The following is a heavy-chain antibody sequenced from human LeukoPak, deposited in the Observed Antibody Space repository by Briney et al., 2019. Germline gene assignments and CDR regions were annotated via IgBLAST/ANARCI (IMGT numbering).Heavy chain of an antibody. D-gene: IGHD2-8*02. Sequence: GESLKISCKGSGYSFTSYWIGWVRQMPGKGLGWMGIIYPGDSDTRYSPSFQGQVTISADKSISTAYLQWSSLKALDTAMYYCARRGQFHPGPHEDDAFDIWGQGTMVTVSS. V-gene: IGHV5-51*01. CDR1: GYSFTSYW. CDR3: ARRGQFHPGPHEDDAFDI. J-gene: IGHJ3*02. CDR2: IYPGDSDT.